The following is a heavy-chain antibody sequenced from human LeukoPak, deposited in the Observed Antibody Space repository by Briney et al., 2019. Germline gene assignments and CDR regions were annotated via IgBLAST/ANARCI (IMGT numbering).Heavy chain of an antibody. CDR3: AGEYDDISH. V-gene: IGHV1-69*04. D-gene: IGHD3-9*01. CDR2: INPILGLA. J-gene: IGHJ4*02. Sequence: SVKVSCKASGYTFTSYGIIWVRQAPGQGLEWMGRINPILGLANYAQNFQVRLTITADTSTNTASMELSSLTSEDTGVYYCAGEYDDISHWGQGTLVTVAS. CDR1: GYTFTSYG.